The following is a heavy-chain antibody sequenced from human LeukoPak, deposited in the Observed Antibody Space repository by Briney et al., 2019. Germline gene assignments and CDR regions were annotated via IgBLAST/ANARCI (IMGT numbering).Heavy chain of an antibody. CDR1: GYSFTNYY. CDR2: INPSGGST. D-gene: IGHD3-22*01. CDR3: ARADSGGDSSGYKWFDP. Sequence: GASVKVSCKASGYSFTNYYMHWVRQAPGQGLEWMGIINPSGGSTSYAQKFQGRVTMTRDTSTSTVHMELSSLRSEDTAVYYCARADSGGDSSGYKWFDPWGQGTLVTVSS. V-gene: IGHV1-46*01. J-gene: IGHJ5*02.